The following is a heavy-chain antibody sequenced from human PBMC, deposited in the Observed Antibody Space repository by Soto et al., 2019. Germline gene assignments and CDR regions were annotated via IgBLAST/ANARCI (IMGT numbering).Heavy chain of an antibody. CDR2: IIPIFGTA. Sequence: GASVKVSCKASGGTFSSYAISWVRQAPGQGLEWMEGIIPIFGTANYAQKFQGRVTITADESTSTAYMELSSLRSEDTAVYYCARGALDDAFDIWGQGIMVTVSS. CDR1: GGTFSSYA. CDR3: ARGALDDAFDI. V-gene: IGHV1-69*13. D-gene: IGHD1-1*01. J-gene: IGHJ3*02.